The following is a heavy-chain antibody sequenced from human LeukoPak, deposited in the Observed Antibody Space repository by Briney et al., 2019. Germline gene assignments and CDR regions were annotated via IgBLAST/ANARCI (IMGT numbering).Heavy chain of an antibody. Sequence: GGSLRLSCAASGFTFSSYAMSWVRQAPGKGLEWVSAISGSGGSTYYADSVKGRFTISRDNSKNTLYLQMNSLRAEDTAVYYCAKGGDYYYYYGMDVWGQGTTVTVSS. CDR3: AKGGDYYYYYGMDV. D-gene: IGHD2-21*02. V-gene: IGHV3-23*01. CDR2: ISGSGGST. CDR1: GFTFSSYA. J-gene: IGHJ6*02.